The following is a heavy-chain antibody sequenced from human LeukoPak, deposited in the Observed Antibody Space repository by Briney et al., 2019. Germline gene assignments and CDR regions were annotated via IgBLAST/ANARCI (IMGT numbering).Heavy chain of an antibody. Sequence: SETLSLTCTVSGGSISSYYWSWIRQPPGKGLEWIGYIYYSGSTNYNPSLKSRVTISVDTSKNQFSLKLSSVTAADTAVYYCARDLPSSQSPLGGAFDIWGQGTMVTVSS. CDR1: GGSISSYY. CDR3: ARDLPSSQSPLGGAFDI. D-gene: IGHD2-2*01. J-gene: IGHJ3*02. CDR2: IYYSGST. V-gene: IGHV4-59*01.